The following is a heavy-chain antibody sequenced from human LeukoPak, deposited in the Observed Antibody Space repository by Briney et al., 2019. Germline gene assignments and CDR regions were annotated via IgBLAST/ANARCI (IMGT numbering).Heavy chain of an antibody. CDR3: ARDMPVAGIDY. CDR1: GFTFSSYS. J-gene: IGHJ4*02. D-gene: IGHD6-19*01. CDR2: ISSSSSYI. V-gene: IGHV3-21*04. Sequence: GGSLRLSCAASGFTFSSYSMNWVRQAPGKGLEWVSSISSSSSYIYYADSVKGRFTISRDNAKNSLYLQMNSLRAEDTAVYYCARDMPVAGIDYWGQGTLVTVSS.